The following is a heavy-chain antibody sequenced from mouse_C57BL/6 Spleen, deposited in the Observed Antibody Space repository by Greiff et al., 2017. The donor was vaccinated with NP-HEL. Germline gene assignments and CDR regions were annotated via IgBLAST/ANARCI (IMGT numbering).Heavy chain of an antibody. D-gene: IGHD2-10*02. V-gene: IGHV1-53*01. Sequence: VQLQQPGTELVKPGASVKLSCKASGYTFTSYWMHWVKQRPGQGLEWIGNINPSNGGTNYNENFKSKATLTVDKSSSTAYMQLSSLTSEDSAVYYCARSGYDLAWFAYWGQGTLVTVSA. CDR3: ARSGYDLAWFAY. CDR1: GYTFTSYW. CDR2: INPSNGGT. J-gene: IGHJ3*01.